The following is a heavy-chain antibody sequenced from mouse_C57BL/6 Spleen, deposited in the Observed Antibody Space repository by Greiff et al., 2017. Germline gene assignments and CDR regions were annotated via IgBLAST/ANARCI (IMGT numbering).Heavy chain of an antibody. Sequence: QVQLQQPGAELVKPGASVKLSCKASGYTFTSYWMHWVKQRPGQGLEWIGMIHPTSGSTTYNEKFKSKATLTVDKSSSTAYMQLSSLTSEDSAVYYCAMITTVVDFDYWGQGTTLTVSS. CDR3: AMITTVVDFDY. CDR2: IHPTSGST. J-gene: IGHJ2*01. CDR1: GYTFTSYW. V-gene: IGHV1-64*01. D-gene: IGHD1-1*01.